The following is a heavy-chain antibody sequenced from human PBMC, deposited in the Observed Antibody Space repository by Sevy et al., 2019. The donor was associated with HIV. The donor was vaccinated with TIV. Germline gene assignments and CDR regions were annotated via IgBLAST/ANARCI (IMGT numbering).Heavy chain of an antibody. CDR3: ATAREYYSDNSGYLDY. Sequence: ASVKVSCKVSGYTLSELSMHWVRQPPGKGLKWMGRFDPDDGETIYAQRFQGRVTMTEDTSADTAYMELSSLRSEDTAMYYCATAREYYSDNSGYLDYWGQGTPVTVSS. CDR2: FDPDDGET. CDR1: GYTLSELS. V-gene: IGHV1-24*01. D-gene: IGHD3-22*01. J-gene: IGHJ4*02.